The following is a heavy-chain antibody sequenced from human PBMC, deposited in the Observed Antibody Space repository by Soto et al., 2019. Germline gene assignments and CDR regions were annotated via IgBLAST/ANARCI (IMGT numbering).Heavy chain of an antibody. CDR3: ARGQTHSSGWYGPVVYYFDY. V-gene: IGHV3-21*01. J-gene: IGHJ4*02. CDR2: ISSSSSYI. Sequence: GGSLRLSCAASGFTFSSYSMNWVRQAPGKGLEWVSSISSSSSYIYYADSVKGRFTISRDNAKNSLNLQMNSLRAEDTAVYYCARGQTHSSGWYGPVVYYFDYWGQGTRVTVSS. D-gene: IGHD6-19*01. CDR1: GFTFSSYS.